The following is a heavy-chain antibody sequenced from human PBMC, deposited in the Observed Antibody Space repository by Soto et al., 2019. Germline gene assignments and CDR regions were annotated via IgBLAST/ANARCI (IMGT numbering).Heavy chain of an antibody. J-gene: IGHJ6*02. CDR3: AKEYGGNSAPYYHFYGLDV. Sequence: QVQLQESGPGLVKPSQTLSLTCTVSGGSISSDGYYWSWIRQHPVKGLEWIGYIYYIGNTYYNPSLMSRVTISIDTSKNQFSLKLTSVTAADTAVYYCAKEYGGNSAPYYHFYGLDVWGQGTTVTVSS. V-gene: IGHV4-31*03. CDR2: IYYIGNT. CDR1: GGSISSDGYY. D-gene: IGHD2-21*02.